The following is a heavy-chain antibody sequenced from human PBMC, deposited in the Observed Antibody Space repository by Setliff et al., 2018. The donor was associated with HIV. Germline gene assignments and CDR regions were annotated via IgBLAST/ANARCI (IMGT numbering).Heavy chain of an antibody. CDR1: GGTFSSYA. J-gene: IGHJ4*02. CDR3: ASPREKVTTVTTYFDY. D-gene: IGHD4-17*01. CDR2: IIPIFGTA. V-gene: IGHV1-69*13. Sequence: SVKVSCKASGGTFSSYAISWVRQAPGQGLEWMGRIIPIFGTANYAQKFQGRVTITADEITSTTYMELSSLRSEDTAVYFCASPREKVTTVTTYFDYWGQGTLVTVSS.